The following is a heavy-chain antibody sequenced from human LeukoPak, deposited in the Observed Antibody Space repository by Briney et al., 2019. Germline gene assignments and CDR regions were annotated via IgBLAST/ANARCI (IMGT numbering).Heavy chain of an antibody. CDR2: IYYSGST. D-gene: IGHD6-19*01. Sequence: SETLSLTCTVSGGSIRSYYRSWIRQPPGKGLEWIGYIYYSGSTNYNPSLKSRVTISVDTSKNQLSLKASSVTAADTAVYYCARGGSGWLFDYWGQGTLVTVSS. CDR3: ARGGSGWLFDY. J-gene: IGHJ4*02. CDR1: GGSIRSYY. V-gene: IGHV4-59*01.